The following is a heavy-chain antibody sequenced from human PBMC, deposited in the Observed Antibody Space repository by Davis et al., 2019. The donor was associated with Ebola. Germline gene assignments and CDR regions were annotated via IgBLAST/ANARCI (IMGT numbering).Heavy chain of an antibody. CDR1: GGSISSYY. D-gene: IGHD1-1*01. CDR2: IYYSGST. V-gene: IGHV4-59*01. Sequence: GSLRLSCTVSGGSISSYYWSWIRQPPGKGLEWIGYIYYSGSTNYNPSLKSRVTISVDTSKNQFSLKLGSVTAADTAVYYCARDRYTDFYYYYGMDVWGQGTTVTVSS. CDR3: ARDRYTDFYYYYGMDV. J-gene: IGHJ6*02.